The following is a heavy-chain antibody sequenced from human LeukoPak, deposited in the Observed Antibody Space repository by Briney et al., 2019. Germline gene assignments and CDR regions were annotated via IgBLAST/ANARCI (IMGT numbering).Heavy chain of an antibody. D-gene: IGHD2-2*01. CDR2: ISGSGGST. V-gene: IGHV3-23*01. CDR1: GFTFSSYA. Sequence: GGSLRLSCAASGFTFSSYAMCWVRQAPGKGLEWVSAISGSGGSTYYADSVKGRFTISRDNSKNTLYLQMNSLRAEDTAVYYCAKGGRYCCSTSCSPLIDYWGQGTLVTVSS. CDR3: AKGGRYCCSTSCSPLIDY. J-gene: IGHJ4*02.